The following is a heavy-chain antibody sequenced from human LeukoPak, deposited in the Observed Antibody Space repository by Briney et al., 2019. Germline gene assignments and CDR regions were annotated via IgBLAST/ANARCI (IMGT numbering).Heavy chain of an antibody. V-gene: IGHV1-69*08. CDR1: GGTLRSHI. J-gene: IGHJ5*02. CDR3: TRVNLRGSQYNWFDP. CDR2: ITPIIDSA. D-gene: IGHD1-26*01. Sequence: SVKVSCKASGGTLRSHIFSWVRQAPGQGLEWMGRITPIIDSAKYAQSFQDRVTITADTSTATIYMELSSLTFEDTAVYFCTRVNLRGSQYNWFDPWGQGTLVTVSS.